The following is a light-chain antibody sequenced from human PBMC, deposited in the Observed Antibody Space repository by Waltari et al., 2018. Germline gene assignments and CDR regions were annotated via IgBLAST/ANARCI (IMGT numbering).Light chain of an antibody. Sequence: EMLLTQSPCTLALSPGEIATVSCRASQSISRALAWYQQKPGQAPRLLIFDTSKRATGIPDRFSGSGSGTDFSLTISRLEPEDFAVYYCQHYVRLPATFGQGTKVEIK. J-gene: IGKJ2*01. CDR2: DTS. CDR1: QSISRA. CDR3: QHYVRLPAT. V-gene: IGKV3-20*01.